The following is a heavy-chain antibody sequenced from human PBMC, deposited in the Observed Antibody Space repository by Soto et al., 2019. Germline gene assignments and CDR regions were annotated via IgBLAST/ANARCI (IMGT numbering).Heavy chain of an antibody. CDR2: IYYSGST. CDR3: ARQEYNGDYPNWFDP. D-gene: IGHD4-17*01. V-gene: IGHV4-39*01. CDR1: GGSISSSSYY. J-gene: IGHJ5*02. Sequence: SETLSLTCTVSGGSISSSSYYWGWIRQPPGKGLEWIGSIYYSGSTYYNPSLKSRVTISVDTSKNQFSLKLSSVTAADTAVYYCARQEYNGDYPNWFDPWGQGTLVTVSS.